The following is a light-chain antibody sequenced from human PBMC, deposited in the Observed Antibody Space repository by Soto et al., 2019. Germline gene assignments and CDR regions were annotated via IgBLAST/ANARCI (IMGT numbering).Light chain of an antibody. J-gene: IGKJ1*01. CDR2: GAS. Sequence: EIVVTQSPATLSVSPGERATLSCRASQSVSNNLAWYQQKPGQAPRLLIYGASTRATGVPVRFSGSGSGTESTLTISSLQSEDFALYYCQQYNDWQWTFGQGTKVEIK. CDR3: QQYNDWQWT. V-gene: IGKV3-15*01. CDR1: QSVSNN.